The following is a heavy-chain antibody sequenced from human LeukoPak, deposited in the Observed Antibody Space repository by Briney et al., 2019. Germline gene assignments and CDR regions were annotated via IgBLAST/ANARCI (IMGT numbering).Heavy chain of an antibody. Sequence: EASVKVSCKASGGTFSSYAISWVRQAPAQGLEWMGGIIPIFGTANYAQKFQGRVTITADESTSTAYMELSSLRSEDTAVYYCARDYDDSSGYQYPDYWGQGTLVTVSS. CDR2: IIPIFGTA. V-gene: IGHV1-69*13. CDR3: ARDYDDSSGYQYPDY. CDR1: GGTFSSYA. D-gene: IGHD3-22*01. J-gene: IGHJ4*02.